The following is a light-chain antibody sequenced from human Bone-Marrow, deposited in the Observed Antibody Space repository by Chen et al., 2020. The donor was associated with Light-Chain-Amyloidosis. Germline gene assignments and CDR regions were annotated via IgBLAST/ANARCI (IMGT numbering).Light chain of an antibody. V-gene: IGKV1-12*01. CDR3: QQADKFPIT. CDR2: LAS. CDR1: QDITNL. Sequence: DIQMTQSPSSVSASIGDSVSITCRASQDITNLLGWYQQKPGKAPKLLIYLASNLHTGVPSRFSASGCGTFFTLTINTVQPEDFGSYYCQQADKFPITFGPGTRL. J-gene: IGKJ5*01.